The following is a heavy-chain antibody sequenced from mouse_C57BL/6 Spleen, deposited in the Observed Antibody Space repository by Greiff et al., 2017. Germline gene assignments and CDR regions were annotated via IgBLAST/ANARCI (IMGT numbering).Heavy chain of an antibody. D-gene: IGHD3-2*02. J-gene: IGHJ3*01. CDR1: GYTFTSYG. Sequence: QVQLQQSGAELARPGASVKLSCKASGYTFTSYGISWVKQRTGQGLEWIGEIYPRSGNTYYNEKFKGKATLTADKSSSTAYMELRSLTSEDSAVYFCARWWGTAQASAWFAYWGQGTLVTVSA. V-gene: IGHV1-81*01. CDR3: ARWWGTAQASAWFAY. CDR2: IYPRSGNT.